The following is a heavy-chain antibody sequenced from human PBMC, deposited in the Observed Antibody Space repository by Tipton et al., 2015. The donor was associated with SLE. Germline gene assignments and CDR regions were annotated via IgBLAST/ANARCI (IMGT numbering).Heavy chain of an antibody. CDR1: GYTFTSYG. J-gene: IGHJ6*02. Sequence: QVQLVQSGAEVKKPGASVKVSCKASGYTFTSYGISWVRQAPGQGLEWMGWVSAYNGNTNYAQKLQGRVTMTTDTSTSTAYMELRSLRSDDTAVYYCARVSSSSSWGRYYYYGMDVWGQGTTVTVSS. D-gene: IGHD6-13*01. V-gene: IGHV1-18*01. CDR3: ARVSSSSSWGRYYYYGMDV. CDR2: VSAYNGNT.